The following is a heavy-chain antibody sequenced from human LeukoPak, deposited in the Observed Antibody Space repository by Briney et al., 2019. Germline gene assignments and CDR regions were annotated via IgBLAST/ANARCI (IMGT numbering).Heavy chain of an antibody. Sequence: SETLSLTCAVYGGSFSGYYWGWIRQPPGKGLEWIGEINHSGSTNYNPSLKSRVTISVDTSKNQFSLKLSSVTAADTAVYYCARHVPETYYDYVWGSYTYNWFDPWGQGTLVTVSS. CDR2: INHSGST. CDR3: ARHVPETYYDYVWGSYTYNWFDP. CDR1: GGSFSGYY. V-gene: IGHV4-34*01. J-gene: IGHJ5*02. D-gene: IGHD3-16*01.